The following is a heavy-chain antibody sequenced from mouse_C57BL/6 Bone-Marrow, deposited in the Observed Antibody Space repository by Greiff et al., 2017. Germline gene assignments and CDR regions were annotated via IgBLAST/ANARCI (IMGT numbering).Heavy chain of an antibody. D-gene: IGHD2-5*01. CDR1: GYSITSGYY. CDR3: ARLYYSNYVNPY. Sequence: EVKLMESGPGLVKPSQSLSLTCSVTGYSITSGYYWNWIRQFPGNKLEWMGYISYDGSNNYNPSLKNRISITRDTSKNQFFLKLNSVTTEDTATYYCARLYYSNYVNPYWGQGTLVTVSA. CDR2: ISYDGSN. J-gene: IGHJ3*01. V-gene: IGHV3-6*01.